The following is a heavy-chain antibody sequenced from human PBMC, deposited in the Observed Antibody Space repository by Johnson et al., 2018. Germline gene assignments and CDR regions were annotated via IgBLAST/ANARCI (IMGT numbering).Heavy chain of an antibody. CDR1: GFTFSSYS. CDR3: ARRVGGFFDY. CDR2: ISSSSSYI. D-gene: IGHD6-25*01. J-gene: IGHJ4*02. V-gene: IGHV3-21*04. Sequence: EVQLVESGGGLVKPGGSLRLSCAASGFTFSSYSMNWVRQAPGKGLEWVSSISSSSSYIYYADSGKGRFTISRDNAKNSLYLQMNSLRAEDTAVYYCARRVGGFFDYWGQGTLVTVSS.